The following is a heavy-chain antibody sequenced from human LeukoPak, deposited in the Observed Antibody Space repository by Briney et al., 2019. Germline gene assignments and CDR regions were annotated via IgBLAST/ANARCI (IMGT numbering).Heavy chain of an antibody. CDR3: ARVLSGHSGYYYYYYYMDV. D-gene: IGHD3-3*01. J-gene: IGHJ6*03. V-gene: IGHV4-59*01. Sequence: PSETLSLTCTVSGGSISIYYWSWIRQPPGKGLEWIGYIYYRGSTNYNPSLKGRVTISVDTSKNQYSLKLSSVTAADTAVYYCARVLSGHSGYYYYYYYMDVWGKGTTVTVSS. CDR2: IYYRGST. CDR1: GGSISIYY.